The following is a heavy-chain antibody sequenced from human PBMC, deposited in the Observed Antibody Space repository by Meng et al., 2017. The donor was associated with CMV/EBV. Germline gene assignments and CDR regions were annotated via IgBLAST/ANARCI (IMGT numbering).Heavy chain of an antibody. CDR2: IYSGGST. Sequence: GESLKISCAASGFTVSSNYMTWVRQAPGKGLEWVSVIYSGGSTYYADFVKGRFTISRDNSKNTLYLQMNSLRAEDTAVYYCARRESTSCYRSCGMDVWGQGTTVTVSS. V-gene: IGHV3-53*05. CDR3: ARRESTSCYRSCGMDV. CDR1: GFTVSSNY. J-gene: IGHJ6*02. D-gene: IGHD2-2*02.